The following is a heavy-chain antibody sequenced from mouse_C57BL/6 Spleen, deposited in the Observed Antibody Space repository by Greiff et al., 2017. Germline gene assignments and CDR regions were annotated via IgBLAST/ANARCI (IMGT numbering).Heavy chain of an antibody. CDR3: ARNFYFDY. V-gene: IGHV1-61*01. CDR1: GYTFTSYW. CDR2: IYPSDSET. Sequence: QVQLKQPGAELVRPGSSVKLSCKASGYTFTSYWMDWVKQRPGQGLEWIGNIYPSDSETHYNQKFKDKATLTVDKSSSTAYMQLSSLTSEDSAVYYCARNFYFDYWGQGTTLTVSS. J-gene: IGHJ2*01.